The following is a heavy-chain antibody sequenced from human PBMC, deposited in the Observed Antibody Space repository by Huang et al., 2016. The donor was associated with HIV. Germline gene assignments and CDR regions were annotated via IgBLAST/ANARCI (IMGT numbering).Heavy chain of an antibody. V-gene: IGHV3-33*08. CDR1: GFTFSSYG. J-gene: IGHJ1*01. Sequence: QVQLVESGGGVVQPGRSLRLSCAASGFTFSSYGMHWVRQAPGKGLEGVAVRWYDGNNKYYADSVKGRFTISRDNSKNTLYLQMNSLKTEDTAVYYCALKGDSSGWEYFRHWGQGTLVTVSS. CDR3: ALKGDSSGWEYFRH. CDR2: RWYDGNNK. D-gene: IGHD6-19*01.